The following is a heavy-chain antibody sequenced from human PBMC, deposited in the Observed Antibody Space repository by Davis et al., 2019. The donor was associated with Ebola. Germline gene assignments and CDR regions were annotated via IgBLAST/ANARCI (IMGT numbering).Heavy chain of an antibody. CDR1: GFTFSGSA. Sequence: GGSLRLSCAASGFTFSGSAMHWVRQASGKGLEWVGRIRSKANSYATAYAASVKGRFTISRDNAKNSLYLQMNSLRAEDTALYYCAKAGFGGSTSDFDYWGQGTLVTVSS. CDR3: AKAGFGGSTSDFDY. CDR2: IRSKANSYAT. J-gene: IGHJ4*02. V-gene: IGHV3-73*01. D-gene: IGHD4-23*01.